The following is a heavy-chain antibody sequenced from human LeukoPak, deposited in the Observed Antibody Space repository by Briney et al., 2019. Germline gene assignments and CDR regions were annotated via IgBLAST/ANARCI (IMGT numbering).Heavy chain of an antibody. J-gene: IGHJ3*02. V-gene: IGHV4-59*01. Sequence: SETLSLTCTVSGGSISSYYWSWIRQPPGKRLEWIGYIYYSGSTNYNPSLKSRVTISVDTSKNQFSLKLSSVTAADTAVYYCARGAVEAVAAGAFDIWGQGTMVTVSS. D-gene: IGHD6-19*01. CDR2: IYYSGST. CDR1: GGSISSYY. CDR3: ARGAVEAVAAGAFDI.